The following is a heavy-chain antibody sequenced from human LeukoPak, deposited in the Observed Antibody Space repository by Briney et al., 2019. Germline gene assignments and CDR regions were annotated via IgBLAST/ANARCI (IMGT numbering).Heavy chain of an antibody. D-gene: IGHD6-13*01. CDR2: ISAYSGNT. J-gene: IGHJ4*02. V-gene: IGHV1-18*04. CDR1: GYTFTGYY. Sequence: ASVKVSCKASGYTFTGYYIHWVRQAPGQGLEWMGWISAYSGNTNYAQKLQGRVTMTTDTSTSTAYMELRSLRSDDTAVYYCARDPQAAADTFDYWGQGTLVTVSS. CDR3: ARDPQAAADTFDY.